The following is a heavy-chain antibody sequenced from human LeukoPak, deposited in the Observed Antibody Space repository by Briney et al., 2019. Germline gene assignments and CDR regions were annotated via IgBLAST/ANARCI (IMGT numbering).Heavy chain of an antibody. CDR2: IYYSGNT. D-gene: IGHD3-10*01. CDR3: ARRSSYYASGWFDP. CDR1: GGSIISSSYY. V-gene: IGHV4-39*01. J-gene: IGHJ5*02. Sequence: SETLSLTCNVSGGSIISSSYYWGWIRQPPGKGLEWIGSIYYSGNTYYNPSLKSRVTISVDTSKNQFSLKPSSVTAADTAVFYCARRSSYYASGWFDPWGQGTLVTVSS.